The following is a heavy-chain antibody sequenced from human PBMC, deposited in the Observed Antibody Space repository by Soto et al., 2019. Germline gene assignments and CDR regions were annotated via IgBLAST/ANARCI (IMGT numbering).Heavy chain of an antibody. CDR2: ITPIYPTT. J-gene: IGHJ4*02. CDR1: GGTFYTYT. V-gene: IGHV1-69*13. Sequence: SVKVSCKASGGTFYTYTFSWVRQAPGQGLEWMGSITPIYPTTNYVEKFQGRLTVTADGSTNTAYMELNSLTSEDPAVYYCARIPRYSFPTSDDLDSWGQGTLVTVSS. D-gene: IGHD5-18*01. CDR3: ARIPRYSFPTSDDLDS.